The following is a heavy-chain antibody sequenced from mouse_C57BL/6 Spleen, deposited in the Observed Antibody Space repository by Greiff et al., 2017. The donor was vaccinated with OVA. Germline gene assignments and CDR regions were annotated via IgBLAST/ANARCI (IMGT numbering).Heavy chain of an antibody. CDR1: GYTFTDYE. J-gene: IGHJ3*01. V-gene: IGHV1-15*01. CDR3: TRFLLITTVVAPFAY. CDR2: IDPETGGT. Sequence: QLQESGAELVRPGASVTLSCKASGYTFTDYEMHWVKQTPVHGLEWIGAIDPETGGTAYNQKFKGKAILTADTSSSTAYMELRSLTSEDSAVYYCTRFLLITTVVAPFAYWGQGTLVTVSA. D-gene: IGHD1-1*01.